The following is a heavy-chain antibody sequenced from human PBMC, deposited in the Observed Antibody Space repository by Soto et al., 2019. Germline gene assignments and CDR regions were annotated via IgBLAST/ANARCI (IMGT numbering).Heavy chain of an antibody. Sequence: GGSLRLSCAASGFTFSTYWISWVRQAPGKGLEWVANIKQDGSEKYYVDSEKGRFTISRDNAKNSLYLQMNSLRVEDTAVYYCASLVTAMVKTAGYWGQGTLVTVSS. CDR3: ASLVTAMVKTAGY. V-gene: IGHV3-7*01. D-gene: IGHD5-18*01. CDR2: IKQDGSEK. J-gene: IGHJ4*02. CDR1: GFTFSTYW.